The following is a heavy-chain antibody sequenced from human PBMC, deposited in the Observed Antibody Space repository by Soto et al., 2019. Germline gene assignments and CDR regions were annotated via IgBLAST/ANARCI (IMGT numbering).Heavy chain of an antibody. CDR1: GFTFSSYG. V-gene: IGHV3-30*18. Sequence: QVQLVESGGGVVQPGRSLRLSCAASGFTFSSYGMHWVRQAPGKGLEWVAVISYDGSNKYCADSVKGRFTISRDNSKNTLYLQMNSLRAEDTAVYYCAKDRYDFWSGYYYYYGMDVWGQGTTVTVSS. CDR3: AKDRYDFWSGYYYYYGMDV. J-gene: IGHJ6*02. CDR2: ISYDGSNK. D-gene: IGHD3-3*01.